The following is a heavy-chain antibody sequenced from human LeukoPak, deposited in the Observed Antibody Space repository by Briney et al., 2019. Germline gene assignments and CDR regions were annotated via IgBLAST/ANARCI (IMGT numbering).Heavy chain of an antibody. Sequence: GGSLRLSCAASGFTFSSYWMHWVRQAPGKGLVWVSRINSDGSSTSYADSVKGRFTISRGDAKNTLYLQMNSLRAEDTAVYYCASSSTSCPTNWGQGTLVTVSS. V-gene: IGHV3-74*01. CDR2: INSDGSST. CDR1: GFTFSSYW. CDR3: ASSSTSCPTN. J-gene: IGHJ4*02. D-gene: IGHD2-2*01.